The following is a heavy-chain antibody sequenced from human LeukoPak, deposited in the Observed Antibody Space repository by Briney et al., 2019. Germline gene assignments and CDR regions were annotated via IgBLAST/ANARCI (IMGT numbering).Heavy chain of an antibody. CDR2: LDPEDGET. CDR1: GYTFTGYY. Sequence: ASVKVSCKASGYTFTGYYMHWVRQAPGKGLEWMGGLDPEDGETIYAQKFQGRVTMTEDTSTDTAYMELSSLRSEDTAVYYCATDRVGATPYYYYYGMDVWGQGTTVTVSS. CDR3: ATDRVGATPYYYYYGMDV. J-gene: IGHJ6*02. V-gene: IGHV1-24*01. D-gene: IGHD1-26*01.